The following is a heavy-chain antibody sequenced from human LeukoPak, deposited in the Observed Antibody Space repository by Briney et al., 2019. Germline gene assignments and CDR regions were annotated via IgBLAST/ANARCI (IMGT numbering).Heavy chain of an antibody. Sequence: GGSLRLSCAASGFTVSNDYMAWVRQAPGRGLEWVSLIYGDGTTFYADSVKGRFTISRDNFKNTLYLQMSSLRPEDTALYYCARDRAGAQSWVALDPWGQGTLVTVSS. D-gene: IGHD3-10*01. CDR1: GFTVSNDY. CDR2: IYGDGTT. V-gene: IGHV3-66*02. J-gene: IGHJ5*02. CDR3: ARDRAGAQSWVALDP.